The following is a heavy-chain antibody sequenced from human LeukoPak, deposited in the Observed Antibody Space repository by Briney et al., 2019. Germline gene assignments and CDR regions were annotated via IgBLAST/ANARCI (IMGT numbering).Heavy chain of an antibody. V-gene: IGHV4-31*03. Sequence: SETLSLTCTVSGGSISSGGYYWSWIRQHPGKGLEWIGYIYYSGSTYYNPSLKSRVTISVDTSKNQFSLKLSSVTAADTAVYYCARLGPAATYYYYYGMDVWGQGTTVTVSS. CDR3: ARLGPAATYYYYYGMDV. D-gene: IGHD2-2*01. J-gene: IGHJ6*02. CDR2: IYYSGST. CDR1: GGSISSGGYY.